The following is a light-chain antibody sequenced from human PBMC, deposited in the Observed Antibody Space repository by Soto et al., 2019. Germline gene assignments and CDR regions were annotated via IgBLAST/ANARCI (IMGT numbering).Light chain of an antibody. CDR1: QSVSSN. J-gene: IGKJ2*01. CDR2: GAS. V-gene: IGKV3-15*01. Sequence: EIVMTQSPATLSVSPGERATLSCRASQSVSSNLAWYQQKPGQAPRLLIYGASTRATTIPARFSGSESGTEFTLTISSLQSEDFAVYYCQQYNNWPHMYTFGQGTKLEIK. CDR3: QQYNNWPHMYT.